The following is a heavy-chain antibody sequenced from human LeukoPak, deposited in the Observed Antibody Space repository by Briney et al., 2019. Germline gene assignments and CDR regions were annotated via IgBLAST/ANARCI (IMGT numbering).Heavy chain of an antibody. V-gene: IGHV3-53*01. CDR2: IYSGGST. D-gene: IGHD6-13*01. J-gene: IGHJ4*02. CDR1: GFIVSSNY. CDR3: ARAATLAGPFDY. Sequence: QPGGSPRLSCAASGFIVSSNYMSWVRQAPGKGLEWVSTIYSGGSTYYADSVKGRFTISGDNSQNTLYLQMNSLRAEDTALYYCARAATLAGPFDYWGQGTLVTVSA.